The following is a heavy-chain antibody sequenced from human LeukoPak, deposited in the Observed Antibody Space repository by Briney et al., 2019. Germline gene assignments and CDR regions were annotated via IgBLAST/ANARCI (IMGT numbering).Heavy chain of an antibody. CDR3: SRDLGGSYNDY. V-gene: IGHV1-46*01. D-gene: IGHD1-26*01. J-gene: IGHJ4*02. CDR1: GYTFSTYY. CDR2: INPTGGTT. Sequence: GASVKVSCKASGYTFSTYYMHWVRQAPGQGLEWVGVINPTGGTTTYAQKFQGRVTMTRDSSSSTVYMELSSLRIEDTAVYYCSRDLGGSYNDYWGQGTMVTVSS.